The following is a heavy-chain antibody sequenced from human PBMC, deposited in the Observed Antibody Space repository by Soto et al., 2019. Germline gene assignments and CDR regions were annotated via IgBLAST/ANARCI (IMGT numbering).Heavy chain of an antibody. J-gene: IGHJ4*02. CDR3: ARDRPFPGTTFDY. Sequence: ASVKVSCKASGYTVTSYAMHWVRQAPGQRLEWMGWINAGNGNTKYSQKFQGRVTITRDTSASTAYMELSSLRSDDTAVYYCARDRPFPGTTFDYWGQGTLVTVSS. CDR2: INAGNGNT. D-gene: IGHD4-17*01. CDR1: GYTVTSYA. V-gene: IGHV1-3*01.